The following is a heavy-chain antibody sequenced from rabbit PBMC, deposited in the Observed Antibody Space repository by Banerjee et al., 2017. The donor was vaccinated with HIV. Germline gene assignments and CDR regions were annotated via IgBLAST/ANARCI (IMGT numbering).Heavy chain of an antibody. CDR3: ARDAASSFSSYGMDL. J-gene: IGHJ6*01. D-gene: IGHD8-1*01. CDR1: GVSFNFNNY. CDR2: VDVGSSGFT. V-gene: IGHV1S40*01. Sequence: QQLVESGGDLVKPGASLTLTCTASGVSFNFNNYMCWVRQAPGKGLEWIACVDVGSSGFTYYASWAKGRFTISKTSSTTVTLQMISLTAADTATYFCARDAASSFSSYGMDLWGQGTLVTVS.